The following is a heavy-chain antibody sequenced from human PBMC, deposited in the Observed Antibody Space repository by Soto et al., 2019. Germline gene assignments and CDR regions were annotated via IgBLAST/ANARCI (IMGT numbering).Heavy chain of an antibody. V-gene: IGHV3-15*07. Sequence: EVQLVESGGGLVKPGGSLRLSCAASGFTFSNAWMNWVRQAPGKGLEWVGRIKSKTDGGTTDYAATVKGRFTISRDDSKNTLYLQMNSLKTEATAVYYCTTDSRITMIVTLGYYYGMDVWGQGTTVTVSS. J-gene: IGHJ6*02. CDR3: TTDSRITMIVTLGYYYGMDV. CDR1: GFTFSNAW. D-gene: IGHD3-22*01. CDR2: IKSKTDGGTT.